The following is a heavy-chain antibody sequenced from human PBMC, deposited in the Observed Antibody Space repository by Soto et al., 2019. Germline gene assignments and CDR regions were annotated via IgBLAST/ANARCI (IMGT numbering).Heavy chain of an antibody. Sequence: GESLKISCKGSGYSFTSYWIGWVRQMPGKGLEWMGIIYPGHSDTRYSPSFQGQVTISADKSISTAYLQWSSLKASDTAMYYCARLARIMVRGVIQGLYNWFDPWGQGTLVTVSS. CDR1: GYSFTSYW. CDR2: IYPGHSDT. D-gene: IGHD3-10*01. J-gene: IGHJ5*02. CDR3: ARLARIMVRGVIQGLYNWFDP. V-gene: IGHV5-51*01.